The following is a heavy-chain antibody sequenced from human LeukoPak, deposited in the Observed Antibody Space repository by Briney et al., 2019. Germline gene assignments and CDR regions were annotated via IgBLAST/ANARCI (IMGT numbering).Heavy chain of an antibody. J-gene: IGHJ4*02. CDR1: GFTFSSYG. D-gene: IGHD5-24*01. CDR2: ISGSGGST. V-gene: IGHV3-23*01. Sequence: GGSLRLSCAASGFTFSSYGMSWVRQAPGKGLEWVSAISGSGGSTYYADSVKGRFTISRDNSKNTLYLQMNSLRAEDTAVYYCAREGDGYNSPIDYWGQGTLVTVSS. CDR3: AREGDGYNSPIDY.